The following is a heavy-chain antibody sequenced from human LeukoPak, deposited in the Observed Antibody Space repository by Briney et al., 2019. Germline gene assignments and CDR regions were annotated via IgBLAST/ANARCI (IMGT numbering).Heavy chain of an antibody. CDR3: AKDRGPAGIAAAGPFDY. CDR1: GFTFSSYG. CDR2: ISYDGSNK. J-gene: IGHJ4*02. V-gene: IGHV3-30*18. D-gene: IGHD6-13*01. Sequence: GGSLRLSCAASGFTFSSYGMHWVRQAPGKGLEWVAVISYDGSNKYYADSVKGRFTISRDNSKNTLYLQMNSLRAEDTAVYYCAKDRGPAGIAAAGPFDYWGQGTLVTVSS.